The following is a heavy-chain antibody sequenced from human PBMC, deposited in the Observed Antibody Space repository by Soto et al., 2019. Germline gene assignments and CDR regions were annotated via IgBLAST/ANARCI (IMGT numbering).Heavy chain of an antibody. J-gene: IGHJ4*02. CDR1: GFTFSSFG. CDR2: INSGISAT. Sequence: EVQLVESGGDLVQPGGSLRLTCVASGFTFSSFGMTWVRQAPGRGLEWVSHINSGISATLYADSVKGRVTISRDNSKNSVYLEMNRLRDDDTAVYYCARDEEGDREFDYWGQGTLVTVSS. D-gene: IGHD2-21*02. V-gene: IGHV3-48*02. CDR3: ARDEEGDREFDY.